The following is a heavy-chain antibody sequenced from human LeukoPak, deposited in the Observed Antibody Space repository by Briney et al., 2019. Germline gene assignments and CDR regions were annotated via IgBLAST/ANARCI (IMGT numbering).Heavy chain of an antibody. J-gene: IGHJ6*02. CDR1: GCSIISYF. CDR2: IDYSGST. Sequence: WETLSLTCLGSGCSIISYFWSWLRQPPGKGLDWIGYIDYSGSTNYNPPLKSRVTIPVDTSKNQLSLKLSSLTAADTAVYYCARDKIVVVPAASYYYGTDVWGQGPAVTVSS. V-gene: IGHV4-59*01. CDR3: ARDKIVVVPAASYYYGTDV. D-gene: IGHD2-2*01.